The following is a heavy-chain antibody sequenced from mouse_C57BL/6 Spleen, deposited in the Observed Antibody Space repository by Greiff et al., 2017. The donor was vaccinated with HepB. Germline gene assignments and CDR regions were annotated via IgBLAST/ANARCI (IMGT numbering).Heavy chain of an antibody. J-gene: IGHJ4*01. V-gene: IGHV5-17*01. Sequence: EVQVVESGGGLVKPGGSLKLSCAASGFTFSDYGMHWVRQAPEKGLEWVAYISSGSSTIYYADTVKGRFTISRDNAKNTLFLQMTSLRSADTAMYYCARASYGAMDYWGQGTSVTVSS. CDR1: GFTFSDYG. CDR3: ARASYGAMDY. D-gene: IGHD6-1*01. CDR2: ISSGSSTI.